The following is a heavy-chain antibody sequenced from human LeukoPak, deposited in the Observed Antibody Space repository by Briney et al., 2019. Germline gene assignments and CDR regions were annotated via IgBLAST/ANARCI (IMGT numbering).Heavy chain of an antibody. CDR1: GFTFSSYG. D-gene: IGHD3-22*01. J-gene: IGHJ4*02. V-gene: IGHV3-33*01. CDR3: SRDRGGGYYYAFDN. Sequence: PGGSLRLSCAESGFTFSSYGMHWVRQAPGKGLEWVAVIWYDGSNKYYADSVKDRFTISRENSKKTLFLQMYILRAWVQAVFFLSRDRGGGYYYAFDNSGQGTLVTASS. CDR2: IWYDGSNK.